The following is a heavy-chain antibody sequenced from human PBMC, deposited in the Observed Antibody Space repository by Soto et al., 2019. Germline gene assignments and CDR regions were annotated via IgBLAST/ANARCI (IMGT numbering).Heavy chain of an antibody. D-gene: IGHD6-19*01. CDR1: CGTFINHW. V-gene: IGHV5-51*01. CDR2: IYPGDSDA. J-gene: IGHJ3*02. CDR3: ARKGNMAATTADDFYI. Sequence: GESLKISCQDSCGTFINHWIAWVRQMPGKGLEWMGIIYPGDSDARYSPSFAGQVTISVDKSITTAYLHWSSLEASDSAVYYCARKGNMAATTADDFYISGQGRVLTV.